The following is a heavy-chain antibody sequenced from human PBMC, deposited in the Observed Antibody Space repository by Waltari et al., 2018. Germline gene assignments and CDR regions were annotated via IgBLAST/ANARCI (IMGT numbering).Heavy chain of an antibody. V-gene: IGHV4-39*01. CDR3: VRHARTTSGGKHFDH. J-gene: IGHJ4*02. CDR1: GDSISSSSYY. Sequence: QLQLQESGPGLVKASETLSLTCTVSGDSISSSSYYWGWVRQPPGKGLEWIGKMYYSGSTYYNPSRKSRVTISGDTSKSQFSLKLSSVTAADTSMYYCVRHARTTSGGKHFDHWGQGMLVTVSP. D-gene: IGHD2-15*01. CDR2: MYYSGST.